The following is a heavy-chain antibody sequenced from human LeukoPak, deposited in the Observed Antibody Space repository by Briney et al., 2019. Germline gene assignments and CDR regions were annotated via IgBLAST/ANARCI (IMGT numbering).Heavy chain of an antibody. CDR3: ARHRLSTNAFDI. CDR2: IISSSSYI. D-gene: IGHD2-2*01. Sequence: GGSLRLSCAASGFTFSSYSMNWGRQAPGKGLEWGSSIISSSSYIYYAASVKGRFTLSRENVKNSLYLQMNSLRAEDTAVYYCARHRLSTNAFDIWGQGTMVTVSS. CDR1: GFTFSSYS. V-gene: IGHV3-21*01. J-gene: IGHJ3*02.